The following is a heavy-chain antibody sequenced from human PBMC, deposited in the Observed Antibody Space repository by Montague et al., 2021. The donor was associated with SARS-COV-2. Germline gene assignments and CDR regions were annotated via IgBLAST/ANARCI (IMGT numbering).Heavy chain of an antibody. J-gene: IGHJ6*02. CDR1: GFTVSSNY. CDR2: IYSGGST. V-gene: IGHV3-53*01. D-gene: IGHD5-24*01. Sequence: SLRLSCAASGFTVSSNYMHWVRQAPGKGLEWVSVIYSGGSTYYADYVKGRFTISRDNSKNTLYLQMNSLIAEDTAVYYCARDSMAYGMDVWGQGTTVTVSS. CDR3: ARDSMAYGMDV.